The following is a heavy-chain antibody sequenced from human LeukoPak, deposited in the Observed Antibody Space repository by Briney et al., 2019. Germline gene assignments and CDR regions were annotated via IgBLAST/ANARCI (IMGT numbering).Heavy chain of an antibody. CDR3: ASTRDSSGYYYDAFDI. CDR1: GGSFSGYY. J-gene: IGHJ3*02. V-gene: IGHV4-34*01. Sequence: SETLSLTCAVYGGSFSGYYWSWIRQPPGKGLEWIGEINRSGSTNYNPSLKSRVTISVDTSKNQFSLKLSSVTAADTAVYYCASTRDSSGYYYDAFDIWGRGTMVTVSS. D-gene: IGHD3-22*01. CDR2: INRSGST.